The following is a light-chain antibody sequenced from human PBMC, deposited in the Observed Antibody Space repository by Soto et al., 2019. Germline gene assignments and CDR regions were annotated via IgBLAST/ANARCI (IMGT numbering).Light chain of an antibody. CDR3: QFYEIRLHLDV. Sequence: QSSLTQPPSLSGTPGQRVSISCTGSTSNIGAPYDVHWYQHLPGTAPKLLSYGDNNRPSGVPDRFSGSKSGTSASAAITRLQAEDEADYYCQFYEIRLHLDVFGTGTKVTVL. J-gene: IGLJ1*01. CDR2: GDN. V-gene: IGLV1-40*01. CDR1: TSNIGAPYD.